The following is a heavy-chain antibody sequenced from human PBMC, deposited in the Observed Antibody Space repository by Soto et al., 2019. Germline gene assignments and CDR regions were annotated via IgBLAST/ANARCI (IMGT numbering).Heavy chain of an antibody. J-gene: IGHJ3*02. Sequence: GASVKVSCKASGGTFSSYAISWVRQAPGQGLEWMGGIIPIFDTANYAQKFQGRVTITADESTSTAYMELSSLRSEDTAVYYCARPRAYYDSSGYLDAFDIWGQGTMVTVSS. V-gene: IGHV1-69*13. CDR1: GGTFSSYA. CDR3: ARPRAYYDSSGYLDAFDI. D-gene: IGHD3-22*01. CDR2: IIPIFDTA.